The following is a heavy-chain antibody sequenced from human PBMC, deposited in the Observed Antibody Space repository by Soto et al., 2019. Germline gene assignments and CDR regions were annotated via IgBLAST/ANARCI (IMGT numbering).Heavy chain of an antibody. CDR2: IYPGDSDT. CDR3: ARKDIAGNSVDF. J-gene: IGHJ4*02. Sequence: PGESLKISCKASGDSFTTYWIGWVRQMPGKGLEWMGIIYPGDSDTRYSPSFQGQVTISADKSISTAYLQWSSLKASDSAMFYCARKDIAGNSVDFWGQGTLVTVSS. D-gene: IGHD6-13*01. CDR1: GDSFTTYW. V-gene: IGHV5-51*01.